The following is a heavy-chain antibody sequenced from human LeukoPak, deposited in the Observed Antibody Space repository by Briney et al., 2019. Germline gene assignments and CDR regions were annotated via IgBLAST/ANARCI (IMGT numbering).Heavy chain of an antibody. V-gene: IGHV3-21*01. J-gene: IGHJ4*02. CDR1: GFTFSSYS. D-gene: IGHD3-22*01. Sequence: GGSLRLSCAASGFTFSSYSMNWVRQAPGKGLEWVSSISSSSSYIYYADSVKGRFTISRDNAKNSLYLQMNSLRAEDTAVYYCARDPPSYYDSGAFDYWGQETLVTVSS. CDR3: ARDPPSYYDSGAFDY. CDR2: ISSSSSYI.